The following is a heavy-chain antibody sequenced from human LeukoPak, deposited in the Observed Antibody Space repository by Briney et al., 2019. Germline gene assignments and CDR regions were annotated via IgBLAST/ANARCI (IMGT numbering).Heavy chain of an antibody. Sequence: ASVKVSCKASGYTFTSYDINWVRQATGQGLEWMGWMNPNSGNTGYAQKFQGRVTMTRNTSISTAYMELSRLRSDDTAVYYCARSVADIAVASEEFDYWGQGTLVTVSS. D-gene: IGHD6-19*01. CDR1: GYTFTSYD. CDR3: ARSVADIAVASEEFDY. J-gene: IGHJ4*02. CDR2: MNPNSGNT. V-gene: IGHV1-8*01.